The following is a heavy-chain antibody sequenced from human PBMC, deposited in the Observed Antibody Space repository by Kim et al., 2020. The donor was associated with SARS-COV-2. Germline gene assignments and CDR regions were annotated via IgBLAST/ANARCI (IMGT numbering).Heavy chain of an antibody. D-gene: IGHD3-10*01. V-gene: IGHV3-7*03. CDR1: GFTFSIYW. CDR2: IKQDGSEK. CDR3: ARDSVYGSGNYYGMDV. J-gene: IGHJ6*02. Sequence: GGSLRLSCAASGFTFSIYWMSWVRQAPGKGLEWVANIKQDGSEKYYVDSVKGRFTISRDNAKNSLYLQMNSLRAEDTAVYYCARDSVYGSGNYYGMDVWGQGTTVTVSS.